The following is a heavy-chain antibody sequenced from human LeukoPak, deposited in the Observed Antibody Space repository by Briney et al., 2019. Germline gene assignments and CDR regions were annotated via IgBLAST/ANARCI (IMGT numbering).Heavy chain of an antibody. CDR1: GFTFSSTT. V-gene: IGHV3-23*01. J-gene: IGHJ4*02. CDR3: AKGLDPLDY. CDR2: ITAIDGRT. Sequence: GGSLRLSCVASGFTFSSTTMGWVRQAPGRGLEWVSSITAIDGRTYYADSVRGRFTISRDNSKNTLYLQMNSLRAEDTAVYYCAKGLDPLDYWGQGTLVTVSS.